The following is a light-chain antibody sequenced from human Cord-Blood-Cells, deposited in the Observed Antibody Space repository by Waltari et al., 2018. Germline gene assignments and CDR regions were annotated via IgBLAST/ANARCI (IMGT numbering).Light chain of an antibody. J-gene: IGLJ3*02. CDR2: QDS. CDR1: KSGDKY. V-gene: IGLV3-1*01. CDR3: QAWDSSTAWV. Sequence: SYELTQPPSVSVSPGQTASITCSGDKSGDKYACWYQQKPGQPPVLVIHQDSKRPSGIPERFSGSNSGNTATLTISGTQAMDEADYYRQAWDSSTAWVFGGGTKLTVL.